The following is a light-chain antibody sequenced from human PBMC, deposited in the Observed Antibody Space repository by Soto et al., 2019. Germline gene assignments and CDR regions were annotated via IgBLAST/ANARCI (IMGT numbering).Light chain of an antibody. CDR1: SGHSSSA. J-gene: IGLJ3*02. V-gene: IGLV4-69*01. CDR3: QTWGAGIQWV. CDR2: VNSDGSH. Sequence: QAVVTQSPSASAPLGASVKLTCTLSSGHSSSAIAWHQQQPEKGPRSLMKVNSDGSHKKGDGSPDRFSGSGSGAERYLTISGLQSEDEGDYYCQTWGAGIQWVFGGGTKLTVL.